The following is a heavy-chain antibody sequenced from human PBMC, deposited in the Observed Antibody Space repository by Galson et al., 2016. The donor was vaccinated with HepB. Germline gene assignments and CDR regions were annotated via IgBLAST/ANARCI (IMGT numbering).Heavy chain of an antibody. V-gene: IGHV4-59*01. J-gene: IGHJ6*02. D-gene: IGHD3-3*01. CDR3: ARELRFSAGSYYVGMDV. CDR2: IYYTGNT. CDR1: GGFTSSYY. Sequence: SETLSLTCAVSGGFTSSYYWSWIRQPPGKGLEWIGSIYYTGNTNYNPSLKSRVTISADTSKNQFSLKLSSVTAAYTAVYYCARELRFSAGSYYVGMDVWGLGTTVIVSS.